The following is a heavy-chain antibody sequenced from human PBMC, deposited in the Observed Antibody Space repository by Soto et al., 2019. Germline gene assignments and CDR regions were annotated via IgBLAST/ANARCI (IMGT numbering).Heavy chain of an antibody. D-gene: IGHD1-1*01. CDR2: IYYSGST. Sequence: QVQLQESGPGLVKPSETLSLTCTVSGGSISSYYWSWIRQPPGKGLEWIGYIYYSGSTNYNPSLKSQVTISVDTSKNQFSLKLSSVTAADTAVYYCAAPTGTTDAFDIWGQGTMVTVSS. CDR3: AAPTGTTDAFDI. V-gene: IGHV4-59*08. CDR1: GGSISSYY. J-gene: IGHJ3*02.